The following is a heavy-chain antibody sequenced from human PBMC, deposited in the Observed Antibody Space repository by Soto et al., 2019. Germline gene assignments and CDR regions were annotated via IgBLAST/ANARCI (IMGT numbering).Heavy chain of an antibody. V-gene: IGHV4-39*01. CDR1: GGSIRNSDYY. J-gene: IGHJ6*02. CDR2: FYYSGST. Sequence: QLQLQESGPGLVKPSETLSFTCTVSGGSIRNSDYYWGWIRQPPGKGLEWIGSFYYSGSTYYNPSLKSRVTISGDSSKNQFSLKLSSVTAADTAVYYCAGQRDYYGMDVWGQGTTVTVSS. CDR3: AGQRDYYGMDV.